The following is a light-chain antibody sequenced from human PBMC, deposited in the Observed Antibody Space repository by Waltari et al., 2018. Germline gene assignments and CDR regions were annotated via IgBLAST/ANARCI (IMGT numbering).Light chain of an antibody. V-gene: IGLV2-8*01. Sequence: QSALTQPPSASGSPGQSVTISCTGTSSDVGAYNFVSWYQQHPGKAPKLMIYAVSKRPSGVPDRFSGSKSGNTASLTVSGLQAGDEADYYCSSYAGSNNVFGTGAKVTVL. J-gene: IGLJ1*01. CDR1: SSDVGAYNF. CDR2: AVS. CDR3: SSYAGSNNV.